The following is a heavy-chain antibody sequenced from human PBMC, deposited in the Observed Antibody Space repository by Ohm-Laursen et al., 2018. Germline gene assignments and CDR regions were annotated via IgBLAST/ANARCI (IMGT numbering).Heavy chain of an antibody. D-gene: IGHD5-24*01. V-gene: IGHV1-69*06. Sequence: SVKVSCKASGGTFSSYAISWVRQAPGQGLEWMGGIIPIFGTANYAQKFQGRVTIAADKSTSTAYMELSSLRSEDTAVYYCARDPPETYFDYWGQGTLVTVSS. CDR1: GGTFSSYA. J-gene: IGHJ4*02. CDR2: IIPIFGTA. CDR3: ARDPPETYFDY.